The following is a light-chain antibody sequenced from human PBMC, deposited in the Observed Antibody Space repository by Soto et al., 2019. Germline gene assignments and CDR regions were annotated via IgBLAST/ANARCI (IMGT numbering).Light chain of an antibody. J-gene: IGKJ4*01. CDR2: DAS. V-gene: IGKV3-11*01. Sequence: EIVLTQSPATLSLSPGERATLSCRASQSVSSYLAWYQQKPDQAPSLLISDASNRATGVPARFSGSGSGTDFPLTISSLEPEDFAVYYCQQRSNWPLTFGGGTKVEIK. CDR3: QQRSNWPLT. CDR1: QSVSSY.